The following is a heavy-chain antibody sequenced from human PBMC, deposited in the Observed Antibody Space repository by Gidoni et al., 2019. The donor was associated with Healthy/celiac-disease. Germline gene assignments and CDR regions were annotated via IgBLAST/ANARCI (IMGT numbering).Heavy chain of an antibody. CDR2: ISGSGCST. CDR3: ANPIAVTW. Sequence: EVQLLESGGGLVQPGGSVRLSCAASGFTFSSDALSWVRQAPGKGLEWVSAISGSGCSTYYADSVKGRFTISRDNSKNTLYLQMNSLRAEDTAVYYCANPIAVTWWGQGTLVTVSS. CDR1: GFTFSSDA. D-gene: IGHD6-19*01. V-gene: IGHV3-23*01. J-gene: IGHJ4*02.